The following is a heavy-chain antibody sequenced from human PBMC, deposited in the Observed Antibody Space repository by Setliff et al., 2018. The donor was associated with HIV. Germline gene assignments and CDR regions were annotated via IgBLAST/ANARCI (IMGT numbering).Heavy chain of an antibody. CDR3: TYSGRQLSVPNFDF. CDR1: GLSLSTSGVG. V-gene: IGHV2-5*01. D-gene: IGHD1-1*01. J-gene: IGHJ4*02. Sequence: ASGPTLVNPTQPLTLTCTFSGLSLSTSGVGVVWIRQSPGKALEWLAFMYWNNNKHYSTSLKSRLTVTKDTSKTLVVFTMTNMDSVDTATYYCTYSGRQLSVPNFDFWGQGTPVTVSS. CDR2: MYWNNNK.